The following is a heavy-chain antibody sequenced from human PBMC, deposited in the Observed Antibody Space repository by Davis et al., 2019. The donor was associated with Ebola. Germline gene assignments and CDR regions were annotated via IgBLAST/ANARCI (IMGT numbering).Heavy chain of an antibody. CDR2: IDPGDSYT. V-gene: IGHV5-10-1*01. J-gene: IGHJ6*02. CDR1: GYSSTSYW. Sequence: GGSLRPSGKGPGYSSTSYWISWVRQMPGKGQEWMGRIDPGDSYTNYSPSFQGHVTISADKSISTAYLQWSSLKASDTAMYYCATQPYYYYGMDVWGQGTTVTVSS. CDR3: ATQPYYYYGMDV.